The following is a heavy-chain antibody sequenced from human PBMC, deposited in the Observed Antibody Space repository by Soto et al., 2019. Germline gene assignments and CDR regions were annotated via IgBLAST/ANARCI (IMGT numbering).Heavy chain of an antibody. D-gene: IGHD3-9*01. CDR2: IYYSGST. V-gene: IGHV4-30-4*01. Sequence: QVQLQESGPGLVKPSQTLSLTCAVSGGSITSGDYYWGWIRQPPGKGLEWITYIYYSGSTYYNPSLKSRVNISVDTSKNQFSLNLSSVTAADTAVYYCARVMYDILTGYYAHDCWGQGTLVTVSS. J-gene: IGHJ4*02. CDR1: GGSITSGDYY. CDR3: ARVMYDILTGYYAHDC.